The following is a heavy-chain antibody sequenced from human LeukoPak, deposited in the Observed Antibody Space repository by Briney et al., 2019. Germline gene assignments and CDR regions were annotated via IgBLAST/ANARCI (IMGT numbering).Heavy chain of an antibody. CDR3: AKPKGGRGYSGYDFGDAFDI. CDR2: IRNDGSTK. D-gene: IGHD5-12*01. Sequence: GGSLRLSCAASGFAFSTYDMHWVRQTPGKGLECVTFIRNDGSTKYYADSVKGRFTISRDNSKNTLYLQMNSLRAEDTAVYYCAKPKGGRGYSGYDFGDAFDIWGQGTMVTVSS. J-gene: IGHJ3*02. CDR1: GFAFSTYD. V-gene: IGHV3-30*02.